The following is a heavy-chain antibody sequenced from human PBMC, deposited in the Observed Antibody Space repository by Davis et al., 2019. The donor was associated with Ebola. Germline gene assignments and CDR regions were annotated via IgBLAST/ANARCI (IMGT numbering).Heavy chain of an antibody. V-gene: IGHV3-73*01. D-gene: IGHD3-10*01. J-gene: IGHJ4*02. CDR2: IRSKANSYAT. CDR3: TRQVVRGVKEFDY. Sequence: GESLKISCAASGFTFSGSAMHWVRQASGKGLEWVGRIRSKANSYATAYAASVKGRFTISRDDSKNTAYLQMNSLKTEDTAVYYCTRQVVRGVKEFDYWGQGTLVTVSS. CDR1: GFTFSGSA.